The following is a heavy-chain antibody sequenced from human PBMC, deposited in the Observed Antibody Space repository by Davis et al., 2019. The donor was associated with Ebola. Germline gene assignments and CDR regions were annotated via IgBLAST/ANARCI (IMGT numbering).Heavy chain of an antibody. D-gene: IGHD5-18*01. CDR2: IIPISGRG. Sequence: SVKVSCKASGGSFYNYAFSWVRQAPGHGLEWMGGIIPISGRGNYAQKFQGNVTISADESTTTAYLELNSLRFEDTAVYYCATGGNNYGRFDYWGQGTLLTVSS. CDR3: ATGGNNYGRFDY. CDR1: GGSFYNYA. V-gene: IGHV1-69*13. J-gene: IGHJ4*02.